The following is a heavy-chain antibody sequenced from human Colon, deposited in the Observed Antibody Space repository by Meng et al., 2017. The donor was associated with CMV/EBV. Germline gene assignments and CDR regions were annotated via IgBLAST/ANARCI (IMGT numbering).Heavy chain of an antibody. CDR3: AHLAVAKRNNWFDP. V-gene: IGHV2-5*01. D-gene: IGHD6-19*01. J-gene: IGHJ5*02. Sequence: FSGFYLSSSGVGVGWIRPPPGKARDWLALMYWNDDKRYSPSLKSRLTITKDTSKIQVILTMTNTDPVDTATYYCAHLAVAKRNNWFDPWGQGTLVTVSS. CDR2: MYWNDDK. CDR1: GFYLSSSGVG.